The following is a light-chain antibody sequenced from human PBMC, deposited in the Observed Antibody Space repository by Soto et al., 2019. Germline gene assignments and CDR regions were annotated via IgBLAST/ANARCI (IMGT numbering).Light chain of an antibody. CDR2: ATS. CDR3: QQYVSSLWT. V-gene: IGKV3-20*01. J-gene: IGKJ1*01. CDR1: QSVSSSY. Sequence: ETVLTQSPGTLSLSAGERATLSCRASQSVSSSYLAWYQQKPGQAPRLLIYATSSRAPGIPDRFSGSGSGTDFTLTIYRLEPEDFAVYYCQQYVSSLWTFGQGTKVDI.